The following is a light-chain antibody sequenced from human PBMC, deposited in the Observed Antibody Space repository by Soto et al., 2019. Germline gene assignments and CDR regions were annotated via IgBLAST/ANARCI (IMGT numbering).Light chain of an antibody. Sequence: QSALTQPPSASGSPGQSFTISCTGTSSDVGGYNYVSWYQHHPGKAPKLMIYEVTKRPSGVPDRFSGSKSGNTASLTVSGLQAEDEAAYYCSSYAGSNNPVIFGGGTKVTVL. CDR2: EVT. CDR3: SSYAGSNNPVI. V-gene: IGLV2-8*01. CDR1: SSDVGGYNY. J-gene: IGLJ2*01.